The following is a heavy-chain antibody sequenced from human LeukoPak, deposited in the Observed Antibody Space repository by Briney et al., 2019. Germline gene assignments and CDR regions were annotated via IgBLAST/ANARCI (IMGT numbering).Heavy chain of an antibody. Sequence: GGSLRLSCAASGFTFSSYAMSWVRQAPGKGLEWVSAISGSGGSTYYADSVKGRFTISRDNSKNTLYLQMNSLRAEDTAVYYCARDDHFSREGYWGQGTLVTVSS. V-gene: IGHV3-23*01. CDR1: GFTFSSYA. CDR3: ARDDHFSREGY. D-gene: IGHD3-3*02. CDR2: ISGSGGST. J-gene: IGHJ4*02.